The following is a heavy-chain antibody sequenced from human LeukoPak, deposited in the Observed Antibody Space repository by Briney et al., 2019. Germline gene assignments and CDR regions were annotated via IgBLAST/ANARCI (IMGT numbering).Heavy chain of an antibody. D-gene: IGHD6-19*01. Sequence: SETLSLTCAVSGYSISSGYYWGWIRQPPGKGLEWIGSIYHSGSTYYNPSLKSRVTISVDTSKNQFSQKLSSVTAADTAVYYCARLRAVAALGDYWGQGTLVTVSS. V-gene: IGHV4-38-2*01. CDR1: GYSISSGYY. J-gene: IGHJ4*02. CDR2: IYHSGST. CDR3: ARLRAVAALGDY.